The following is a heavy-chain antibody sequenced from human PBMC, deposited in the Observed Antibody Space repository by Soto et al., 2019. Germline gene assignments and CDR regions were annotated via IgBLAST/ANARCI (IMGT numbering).Heavy chain of an antibody. CDR1: GYTFTSYA. CDR2: INAGNGNT. CDR3: ARDGYRIAAAGTDYYFDY. Sequence: ASVKVSCKASGYTFTSYAMHWVRQAPGQRLEWMGWINAGNGNTKYSQKFQGRVTITRDTSASTAYMELSSLRSEDTAVYYCARDGYRIAAAGTDYYFDYWGQGTLVTSPQ. J-gene: IGHJ4*02. D-gene: IGHD6-13*01. V-gene: IGHV1-3*01.